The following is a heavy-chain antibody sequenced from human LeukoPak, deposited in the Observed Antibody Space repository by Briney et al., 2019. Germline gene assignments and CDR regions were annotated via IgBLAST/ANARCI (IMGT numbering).Heavy chain of an antibody. J-gene: IGHJ6*03. CDR1: GFTFSSFG. V-gene: IGHV3-30*02. CDR3: AKDRCSNGVGCYYYYMDV. D-gene: IGHD2-8*01. Sequence: GGSLRLSCAASGFTFSSFGMHWVRQAPGKGLEWVAFIRYDGSNKYYADSVKGRFTISRDNSKNTLYLQMNSLRAEDTAVYYCAKDRCSNGVGCYYYYMDVWGKGTTVTISS. CDR2: IRYDGSNK.